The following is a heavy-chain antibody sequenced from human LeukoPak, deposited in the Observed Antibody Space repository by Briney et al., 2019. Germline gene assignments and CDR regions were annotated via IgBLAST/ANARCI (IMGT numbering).Heavy chain of an antibody. CDR2: MNPNSGNT. Sequence: GASVKVSCTASGYTFTSYDINWVRQATGQGLEWMGWMNPNSGNTGYAQKFQGRVTMTRNTSISTAYMELSSLRSEDTAVYYCARGGLYYYDSSGGMDVWGQGTTVTVSS. D-gene: IGHD3-22*01. CDR1: GYTFTSYD. CDR3: ARGGLYYYDSSGGMDV. V-gene: IGHV1-8*01. J-gene: IGHJ6*02.